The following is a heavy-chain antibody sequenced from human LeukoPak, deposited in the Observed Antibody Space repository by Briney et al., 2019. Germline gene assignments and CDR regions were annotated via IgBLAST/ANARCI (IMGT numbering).Heavy chain of an antibody. V-gene: IGHV3-9*01. CDR2: ISWNSGSI. Sequence: GGSLRLSCAASGFTFDDYAMHWVRQAPGKGLEWVSGISWNSGSIGYADSVKGRFTISRDNAKNTLYLQMNSLRAEDTAVYYCARDTPGGVGFDYWGQGTLVTVSS. J-gene: IGHJ4*02. CDR3: ARDTPGGVGFDY. CDR1: GFTFDDYA. D-gene: IGHD3-16*01.